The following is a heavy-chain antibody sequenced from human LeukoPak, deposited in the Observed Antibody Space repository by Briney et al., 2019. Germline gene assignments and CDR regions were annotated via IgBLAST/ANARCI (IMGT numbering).Heavy chain of an antibody. D-gene: IGHD4-17*01. CDR2: IYYSGST. Sequence: SETLSLTCAVSGASISSGGYSWNWIRQPPGKGLEWIGYIYYSGSTHYNPSLKSRVITSVDRSKNQFSLKVSSVTAADTAVYYCARQKAYGDPQPGFDPWGQGTLVTVSS. J-gene: IGHJ5*02. CDR1: GASISSGGYS. CDR3: ARQKAYGDPQPGFDP. V-gene: IGHV4-30-2*01.